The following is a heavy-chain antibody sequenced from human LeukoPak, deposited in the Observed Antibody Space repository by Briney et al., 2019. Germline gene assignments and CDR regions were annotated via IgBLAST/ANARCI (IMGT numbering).Heavy chain of an antibody. CDR1: GFPFNAYW. CDR2: IRQDGDTK. D-gene: IGHD1-1*01. CDR3: AKGKRYPDY. J-gene: IGHJ4*02. Sequence: GGSLRLSCAASGFPFNAYWMTWVRQAPGKGLEWVANIRQDGDTKYYVDSVKGRFTISRDNAKNSLYLQMDSLRVEDTAVYYCAKGKRYPDYWGQGTLVTVSS. V-gene: IGHV3-7*03.